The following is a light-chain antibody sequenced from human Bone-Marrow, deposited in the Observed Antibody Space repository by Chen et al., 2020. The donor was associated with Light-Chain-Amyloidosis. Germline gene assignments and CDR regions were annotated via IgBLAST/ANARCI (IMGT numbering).Light chain of an antibody. CDR1: DIGSKS. Sequence: SYVLTQAPSVSVAPGQTAAIPCGGKDIGSKSVHWYQQKPGQAPVVVVHDDSDRPSGIPERFSGSNSGNTVTLTITRVEVGDEADYYCQVWDIRSSHVAFGGGTKLTVL. J-gene: IGLJ2*01. CDR2: DDS. V-gene: IGLV3-21*02. CDR3: QVWDIRSSHVA.